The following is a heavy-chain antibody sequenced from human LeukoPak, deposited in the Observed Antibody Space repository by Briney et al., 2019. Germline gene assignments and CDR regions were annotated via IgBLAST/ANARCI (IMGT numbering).Heavy chain of an antibody. CDR1: GFTFSSYS. J-gene: IGHJ4*02. V-gene: IGHV3-21*01. CDR2: IGSSSTYI. Sequence: GGSLRLSCAASGFTFSSYSMDWVRQAPGKGLEWVSSIGSSSTYIYYADSVKGRFTISRDNAKNSLYLQMNSLRAEDTAVYYCAASTKHTAMVDYWGQGTLVTVSS. D-gene: IGHD5-18*01. CDR3: AASTKHTAMVDY.